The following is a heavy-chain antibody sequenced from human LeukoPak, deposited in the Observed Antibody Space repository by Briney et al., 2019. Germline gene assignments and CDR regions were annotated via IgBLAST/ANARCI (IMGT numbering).Heavy chain of an antibody. J-gene: IGHJ4*02. CDR1: GFTFSSYA. CDR3: ASTKPLDQRYNGWRY. D-gene: IGHD3-10*01. V-gene: IGHV3-23*01. CDR2: ISGSGGST. Sequence: PGGSLRLSCAASGFTFSSYAMSWVRQAPGEGLEWVSAISGSGGSTYYADSVKGRFTISRDNSKNTLYLQMNSLRAEDTAVYYCASTKPLDQRYNGWRYWGQGTLVTVSS.